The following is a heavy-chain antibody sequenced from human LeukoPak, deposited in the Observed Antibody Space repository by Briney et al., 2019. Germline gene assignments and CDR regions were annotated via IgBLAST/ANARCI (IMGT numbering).Heavy chain of an antibody. CDR2: IYPGDSDT. CDR1: GYSFTSYW. Sequence: GESLKISCKGSGYSFTSYWIGWVRQMPGKGLEWMGIIYPGDSDTRYSPSFQGQVTISADKSISTAYLQWSSLKASDTAMYYCARHDSSSWYGVVTLHYYGMDVWGQGTTVTVSS. J-gene: IGHJ6*02. D-gene: IGHD6-13*01. CDR3: ARHDSSSWYGVVTLHYYGMDV. V-gene: IGHV5-51*01.